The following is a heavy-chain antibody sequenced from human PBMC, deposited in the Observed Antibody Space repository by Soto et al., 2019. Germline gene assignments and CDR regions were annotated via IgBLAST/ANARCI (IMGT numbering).Heavy chain of an antibody. CDR2: IYHSGST. J-gene: IGHJ2*01. V-gene: IGHV4-4*02. Sequence: QVQLQESGPGLVKPSGTLSLTCAVSGGSISSSNWWSWVRQPPGKGLEWIGEIYHSGSTNYNPSLWSRVTISVDKCKNQVSLKLSSVTAADTAVYYCASGSLVGATPWYFDLWGRGTLVTVSS. D-gene: IGHD1-26*01. CDR1: GGSISSSNW. CDR3: ASGSLVGATPWYFDL.